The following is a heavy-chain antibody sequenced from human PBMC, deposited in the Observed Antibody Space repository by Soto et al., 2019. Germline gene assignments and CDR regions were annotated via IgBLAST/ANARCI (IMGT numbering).Heavy chain of an antibody. V-gene: IGHV3-21*01. CDR2: ISSSSSYI. CDR1: GFTFSSYG. Sequence: VGSLRLSCAASGFTFSSYGMNWVRQAPGKGLEWVSSISSSSSYIYYADSVKGRFTISRDNAKNSLYLQMNSLRAEDTAVYYCARDLRLPNFDYWGQGTLVTVSS. J-gene: IGHJ4*02. CDR3: ARDLRLPNFDY.